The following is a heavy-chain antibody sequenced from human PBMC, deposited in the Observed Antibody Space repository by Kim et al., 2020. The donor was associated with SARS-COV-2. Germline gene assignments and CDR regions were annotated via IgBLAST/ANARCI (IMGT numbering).Heavy chain of an antibody. V-gene: IGHV3-11*06. J-gene: IGHJ4*02. CDR3: ARDEGNYDILTGYYNGLDY. D-gene: IGHD3-9*01. Sequence: GRFTISRDNAKNSLYLQMNSLRAEDTAVYYCARDEGNYDILTGYYNGLDYWGQGTLVTVSS.